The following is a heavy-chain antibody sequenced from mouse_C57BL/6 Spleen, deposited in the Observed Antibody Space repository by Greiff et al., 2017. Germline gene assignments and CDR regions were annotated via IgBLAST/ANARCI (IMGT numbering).Heavy chain of an antibody. J-gene: IGHJ2*01. Sequence: EVKLQQSGPELVKPGASVKMSCKASGYTFTDYNMHWVKQSHGKSLEWIGYINPNNGGTSYNQKFKGKATLTVNKSSSTAYMELRSLTSEDSAVYYCARGVGYDGYYFDYWGQGTTLTVSS. CDR1: GYTFTDYN. D-gene: IGHD2-2*01. V-gene: IGHV1-22*01. CDR3: ARGVGYDGYYFDY. CDR2: INPNNGGT.